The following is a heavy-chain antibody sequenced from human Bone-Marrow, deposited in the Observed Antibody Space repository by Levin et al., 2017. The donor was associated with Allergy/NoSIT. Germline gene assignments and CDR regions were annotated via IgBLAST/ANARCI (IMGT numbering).Heavy chain of an antibody. D-gene: IGHD2-15*01. CDR3: AGLLGYCSGGSCKYAFDI. J-gene: IGHJ3*02. CDR2: IYYSGST. CDR1: GGSISSSSYY. Sequence: SETLSLTCTVSGGSISSSSYYWGWIRQPPGKGLEWIGSIYYSGSTYYNPSLKSRVTISVDTSKNQFSLKLSSVTAADTAVYYCAGLLGYCSGGSCKYAFDIWGQGTMVTVAS. V-gene: IGHV4-39*07.